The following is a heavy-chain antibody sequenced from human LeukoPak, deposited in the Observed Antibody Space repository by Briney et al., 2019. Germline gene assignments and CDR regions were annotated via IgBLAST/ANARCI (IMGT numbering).Heavy chain of an antibody. CDR2: INPNSGGT. CDR3: ARAAFPVANWGSPFDY. Sequence: ASVKVSCKASGYTFTGYYMHWVRQAPGQGLEWMGWINPNSGGTNYAQNFQGRVTMTRDTSISTAYMELSRLRSDDTAVYYCARAAFPVANWGSPFDYWGQGTLVTVSS. V-gene: IGHV1-2*02. J-gene: IGHJ4*02. CDR1: GYTFTGYY. D-gene: IGHD7-27*01.